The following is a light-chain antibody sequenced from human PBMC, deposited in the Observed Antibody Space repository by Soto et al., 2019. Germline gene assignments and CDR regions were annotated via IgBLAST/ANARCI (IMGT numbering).Light chain of an antibody. CDR3: QQYNIYSWT. J-gene: IGKJ1*01. CDR1: QTISNW. CDR2: KTS. Sequence: DIQMTQYPSTLSASVGDRVTITCRATQTISNWLAWYQQKPGKAPKLLIYKTSTLETGVPSRFSGSGSGTEFTLTITSLQPDDFATYYCQQYNIYSWTFGQGTKLEIK. V-gene: IGKV1-5*03.